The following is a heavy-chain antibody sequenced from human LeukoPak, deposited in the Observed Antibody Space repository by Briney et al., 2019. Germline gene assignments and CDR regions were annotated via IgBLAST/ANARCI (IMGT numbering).Heavy chain of an antibody. CDR2: IIPIFGTA. Sequence: ASVKVSCKASGGTFSSYAISWVRQAPGQGLEWMGGIIPIFGTANYAQKFQGRVTITADESTSTAYMELSSLRSEDTAVYYCARDQPYGDYTFDYWGQGTLVTVSS. CDR3: ARDQPYGDYTFDY. CDR1: GGTFSSYA. V-gene: IGHV1-69*13. J-gene: IGHJ4*02. D-gene: IGHD4-17*01.